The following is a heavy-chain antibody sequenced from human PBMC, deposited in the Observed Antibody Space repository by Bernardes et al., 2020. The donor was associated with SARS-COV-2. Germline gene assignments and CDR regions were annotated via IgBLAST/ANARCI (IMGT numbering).Heavy chain of an antibody. Sequence: GVLRLSCVASGFTFTDYGMAWVRQAPGKGLEWVSTISNTGHNTHYADSVKGRFTISRDNSRKMLFLQMSTLRAEDTAVYYCANDAGVDVFFDYWGQGTLVTVSS. D-gene: IGHD3-16*01. V-gene: IGHV3-23*01. J-gene: IGHJ4*02. CDR3: ANDAGVDVFFDY. CDR2: ISNTGHNT. CDR1: GFTFTDYG.